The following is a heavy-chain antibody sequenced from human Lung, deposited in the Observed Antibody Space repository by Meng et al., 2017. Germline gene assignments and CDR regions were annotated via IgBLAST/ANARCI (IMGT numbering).Heavy chain of an antibody. J-gene: IGHJ4*02. CDR1: GFSFIDYY. Sequence: QEQVVESGGGLVNPGGSLILSCAASGFSFIDYYMTWIHPAPGKVLEWVSHISTSGSTGYFAHFVKGRFTIPRDNAKNLLYLKMNSLRTDETAFYYCARHQGERAIDYWGQGTLVTVSS. V-gene: IGHV3-11*01. D-gene: IGHD2-21*01. CDR3: ARHQGERAIDY. CDR2: ISTSGSTG.